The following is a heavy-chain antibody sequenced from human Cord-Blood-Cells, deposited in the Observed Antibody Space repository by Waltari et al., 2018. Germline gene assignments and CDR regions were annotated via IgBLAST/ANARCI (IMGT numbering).Heavy chain of an antibody. V-gene: IGHV4-31*03. CDR3: ARDLGGTFNDY. J-gene: IGHJ4*02. CDR2: IYYSGST. D-gene: IGHD1-1*01. Sequence: QVQLQESGPGLVKPSQTLSLTCPVSGGSISSGRYYWSWIRQHPGKGLEWIGYIYYSGSTYYNPSLKSRVTISVDTSKNQFSLKLSSVTAADTAVYYCARDLGGTFNDYWGQGTLVTVSS. CDR1: GGSISSGRYY.